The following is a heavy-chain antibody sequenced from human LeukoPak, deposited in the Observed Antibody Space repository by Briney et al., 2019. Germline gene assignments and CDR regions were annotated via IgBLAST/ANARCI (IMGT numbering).Heavy chain of an antibody. D-gene: IGHD6-19*01. J-gene: IGHJ4*02. CDR1: GFTFSTYS. CDR3: ARDLDTGYSSGWYIDY. CDR2: ISSSSTYI. V-gene: IGHV3-21*01. Sequence: GGSLRLSCAASGFTFSTYSMNWVRQAPGKGLEWVSSISSSSTYIYYADSVKGRFTISRDNAKNSLYLQMNSLRAEDTAVYYCARDLDTGYSSGWYIDYWGQGTLVTVSS.